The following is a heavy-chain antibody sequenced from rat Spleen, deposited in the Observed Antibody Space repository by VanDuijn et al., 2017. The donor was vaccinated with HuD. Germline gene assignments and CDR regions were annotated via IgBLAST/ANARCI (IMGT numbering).Heavy chain of an antibody. D-gene: IGHD1-9*01. J-gene: IGHJ2*01. CDR1: GFTFSDYY. CDR2: VTQTGGTT. V-gene: IGHV5-20*01. Sequence: EVQLVESGGGLTQPGRSMKLSCAASGFTFSDYYMAWVRQAPTKGLEWVATVTQTGGTTYYPDSVQGRFTISRDNAESTLYLQMDSLRSEDTATYYCTTPRDTSGIPPWGQGVMVTVSS. CDR3: TTPRDTSGIPP.